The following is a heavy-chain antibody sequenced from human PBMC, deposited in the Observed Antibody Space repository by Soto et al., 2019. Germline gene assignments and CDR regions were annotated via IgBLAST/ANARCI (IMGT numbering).Heavy chain of an antibody. V-gene: IGHV4-4*02. CDR2: IYHSGST. CDR3: ARVGGSSDFWSGYYNYYYYYMDV. D-gene: IGHD3-3*01. CDR1: SGSISSSNW. J-gene: IGHJ6*03. Sequence: SETLSLTCAVSSGSISSSNWWSWVRQPPGKGLEWIGEIYHSGSTNYNPSLKSRVTISVDKSKNQFSLKLSSVTAADTAVYYCARVGGSSDFWSGYYNYYYYYMDVWGKGTTVTVSS.